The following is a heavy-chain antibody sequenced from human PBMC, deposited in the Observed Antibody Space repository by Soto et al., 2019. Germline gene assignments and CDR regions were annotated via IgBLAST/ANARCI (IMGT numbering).Heavy chain of an antibody. CDR2: IRNKGNNYAT. CDR1: GFTFSDSA. V-gene: IGHV3-73*01. J-gene: IGHJ4*02. D-gene: IGHD6-13*01. CDR3: AKDLAYSSSGNFDY. Sequence: PGGSLRLSCAASGFTFSDSAMHWVRQASGKGLEWVGRIRNKGNNYATAYTASVKGRFTISRDNAKNSLYLQMNSLRAEDTALYYCAKDLAYSSSGNFDYWGQGTLVTVSS.